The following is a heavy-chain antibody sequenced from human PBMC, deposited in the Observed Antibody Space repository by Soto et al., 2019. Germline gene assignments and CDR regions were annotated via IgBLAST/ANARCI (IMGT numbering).Heavy chain of an antibody. CDR2: IYYSGST. Sequence: QVQLQESGPGLVKPSQTLSLTCTVSGGSISSGGYYWSWIRQHPGKGLEWIGYIYYSGSTYYNPSLQSRGTISVDASKNEFALKVSSVAGADTAVYYCARGGRTMVRGVITYYYYCYRDLWGEGTTVTVSS. J-gene: IGHJ6*03. V-gene: IGHV4-31*03. CDR3: ARGGRTMVRGVITYYYYCYRDL. D-gene: IGHD3-10*01. CDR1: GGSISSGGYY.